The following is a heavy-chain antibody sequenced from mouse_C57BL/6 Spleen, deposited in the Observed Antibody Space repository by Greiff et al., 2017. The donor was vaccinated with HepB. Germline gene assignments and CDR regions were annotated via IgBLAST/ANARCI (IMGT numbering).Heavy chain of an antibody. CDR1: GYTFTSYW. D-gene: IGHD1-1*01. V-gene: IGHV1-55*01. Sequence: QVHVKQPGAELVKPGASVKMSCKASGYTFTSYWITWVKQRPGQGLEWIGDIYPGSGSTNYNEKFKSKATLTVDTSSSTAYMQLSSLTSEDSAVYYCARKFITNAMDYWGQGTSVTVSS. CDR2: IYPGSGST. J-gene: IGHJ4*01. CDR3: ARKFITNAMDY.